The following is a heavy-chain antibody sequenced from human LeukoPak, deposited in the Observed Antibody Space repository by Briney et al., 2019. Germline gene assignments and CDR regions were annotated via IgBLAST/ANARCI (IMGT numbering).Heavy chain of an antibody. Sequence: GGSLRLSCAAYGFTFSIYAMSWVRQAPGKGLEWVSAISGSGGSTYYADSVKGRFTISRDNSKNTLYLQMNSLRAEDTAVYYCAKDDYYYDSSGPFDYWGQGTLVTVSS. CDR2: ISGSGGST. V-gene: IGHV3-23*01. CDR1: GFTFSIYA. D-gene: IGHD3-22*01. CDR3: AKDDYYYDSSGPFDY. J-gene: IGHJ4*02.